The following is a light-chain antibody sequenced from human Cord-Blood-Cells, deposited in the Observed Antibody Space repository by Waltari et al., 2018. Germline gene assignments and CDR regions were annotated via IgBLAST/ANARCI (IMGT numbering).Light chain of an antibody. Sequence: EIVLTQSPATLSLSPGERATLSCRASQRVSSYLAWYQQKPGQAPRLLIYDASHRATGIPARFSGGESGTCFTLTISSLEPEDFAVYYCQRRSNWPPTFDPGTKVDIK. CDR3: QRRSNWPPT. CDR2: DAS. J-gene: IGKJ3*01. CDR1: QRVSSY. V-gene: IGKV3-11*01.